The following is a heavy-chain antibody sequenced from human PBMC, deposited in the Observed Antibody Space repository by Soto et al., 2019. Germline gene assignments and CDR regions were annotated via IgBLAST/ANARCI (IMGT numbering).Heavy chain of an antibody. Sequence: QVQLQESGPGLVKPSETLSLTCTVSGGSMSSYYWSWIRQPPGKGLEWIGYIYYTGSTNYNPSLKRRVTISVDTSKKQFSLKLSSVTAADTAVYYCASWRVYCTSTSCFERWFDPWGQGILVTVSS. CDR2: IYYTGST. CDR3: ASWRVYCTSTSCFERWFDP. D-gene: IGHD2-2*01. J-gene: IGHJ5*02. CDR1: GGSMSSYY. V-gene: IGHV4-59*08.